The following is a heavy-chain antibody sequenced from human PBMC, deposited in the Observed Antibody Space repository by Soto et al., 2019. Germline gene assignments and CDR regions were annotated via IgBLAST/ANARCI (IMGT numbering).Heavy chain of an antibody. CDR3: ARGGDSSTWSNLLDRSGLDV. CDR2: ISAYNGNT. J-gene: IGHJ6*02. Sequence: ASVKVSCKASGYTFTSYGISWVRQAPGQGLEWMGWISAYNGNTNYAQKFQGRVTITADTSTYTVYMELSGLRSGDTAVYYCARGGDSSTWSNLLDRSGLDVWGQGTTVTSP. D-gene: IGHD6-13*01. CDR1: GYTFTSYG. V-gene: IGHV1-18*01.